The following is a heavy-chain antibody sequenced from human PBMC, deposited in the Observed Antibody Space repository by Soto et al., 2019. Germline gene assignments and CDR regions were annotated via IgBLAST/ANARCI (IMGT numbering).Heavy chain of an antibody. CDR3: VRDQDSRGYSVFNH. CDR2: ISNDGSST. Sequence: GGSLRLSCAASGFTLNSFFMHWVRQAPGKGLMWVSRISNDGSSTTYADSVKGRFTISRDNAKNTVYLQMNSLRADDTAVYFCVRDQDSRGYSVFNHWGQGAQVTVSS. J-gene: IGHJ4*02. CDR1: GFTLNSFF. V-gene: IGHV3-74*01. D-gene: IGHD3-22*01.